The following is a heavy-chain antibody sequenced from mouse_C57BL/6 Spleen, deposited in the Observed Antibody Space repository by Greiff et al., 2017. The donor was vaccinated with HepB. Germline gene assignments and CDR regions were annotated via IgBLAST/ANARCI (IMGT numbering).Heavy chain of an antibody. CDR3: ARSGASLPLYAMDY. CDR2: IYPRSGNT. D-gene: IGHD6-1*01. V-gene: IGHV1-81*01. J-gene: IGHJ4*01. CDR1: GYTFTSYG. Sequence: VKLQESGAELARPGASVKLSCKASGYTFTSYGISWVKQRTGQGLEWIGEIYPRSGNTYYNEKFKGKATLTADKSSSTAYMELRSLTAEDSAVYFCARSGASLPLYAMDYWGQGTSVTVSS.